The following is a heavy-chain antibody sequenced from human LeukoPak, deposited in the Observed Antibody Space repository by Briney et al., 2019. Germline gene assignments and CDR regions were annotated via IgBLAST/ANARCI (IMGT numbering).Heavy chain of an antibody. CDR1: GFTVSSNY. CDR3: AREGVTTFEPYFDY. J-gene: IGHJ4*02. CDR2: IYSGGST. Sequence: GGSLRLSCAASGFTVSSNYMSWVRQAPGKGLEWVSVIYSGGSTYYADSVKGRFTISRDNSKNTLYLQMNSLRAEDPAVYYCAREGVTTFEPYFDYWGQGTLVTVSS. D-gene: IGHD4-17*01. V-gene: IGHV3-53*01.